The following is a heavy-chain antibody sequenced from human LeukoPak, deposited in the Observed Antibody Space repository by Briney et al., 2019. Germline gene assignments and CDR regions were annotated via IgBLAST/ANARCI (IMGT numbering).Heavy chain of an antibody. Sequence: PGGSLRLSCAASEFTFSDYNIHWVRQAPGKGLEWVTGISYDGTKTYYADSVKGRFTISRDNSKNTLYLQMNNLRAEDTAVYYCAREAYSDSSGSHYPWFDPWGQGTLVTVSS. CDR1: EFTFSDYN. CDR3: AREAYSDSSGSHYPWFDP. CDR2: ISYDGTKT. V-gene: IGHV3-30-3*01. J-gene: IGHJ5*02. D-gene: IGHD3-22*01.